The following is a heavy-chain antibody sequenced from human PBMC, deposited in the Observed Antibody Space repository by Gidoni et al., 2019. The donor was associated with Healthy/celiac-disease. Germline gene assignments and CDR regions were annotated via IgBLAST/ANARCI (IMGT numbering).Heavy chain of an antibody. J-gene: IGHJ4*02. Sequence: QVQVQQSGPGLVKPPQTRSLTCASSGGSVSRERAAWNGIRQSPSRGLEWLGRTYSQSKWYNDYAVSVKSRITITPDTSKNQFSLQLNSVTPEDTAVYYCARDMGGGSGWSEEYYYFDYWGQGTLVTVSS. CDR2: TYSQSKWYN. CDR1: GGSVSRERAA. D-gene: IGHD6-19*01. V-gene: IGHV6-1*01. CDR3: ARDMGGGSGWSEEYYYFDY.